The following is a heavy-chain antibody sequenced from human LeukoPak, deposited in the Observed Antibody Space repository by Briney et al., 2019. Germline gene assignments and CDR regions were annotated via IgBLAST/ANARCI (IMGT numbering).Heavy chain of an antibody. CDR3: AKIPAVAGTPVDY. J-gene: IGHJ4*02. Sequence: GGSLRLSCAASGFTFSSYGMHWVRQAPGKGLEWVTFIRYDGNDKYYADSVKGRFTISRDNSKNTLYLQMNSLRAEDTAVYYCAKIPAVAGTPVDYRGQGTLVTVSS. CDR2: IRYDGNDK. V-gene: IGHV3-30*02. CDR1: GFTFSSYG. D-gene: IGHD6-19*01.